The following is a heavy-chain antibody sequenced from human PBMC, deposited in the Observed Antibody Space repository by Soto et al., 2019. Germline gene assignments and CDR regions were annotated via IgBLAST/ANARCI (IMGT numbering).Heavy chain of an antibody. Sequence: VQLVESGGGVVHPGGSLRLSCAASGFIFTSYGMQWVRQSPGEGLEWVATTANDGSAQYYADSVKGRFTISRDNSKNTLFLQMDSLRPEDTGVYYCAKSTGGSSWYPPDHWGQGTLVTVSS. CDR3: AKSTGGSSWYPPDH. D-gene: IGHD6-13*01. V-gene: IGHV3-30*18. CDR1: GFIFTSYG. CDR2: TANDGSAQ. J-gene: IGHJ4*02.